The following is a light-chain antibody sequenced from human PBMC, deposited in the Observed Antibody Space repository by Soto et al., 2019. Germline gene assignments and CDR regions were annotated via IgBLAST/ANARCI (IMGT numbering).Light chain of an antibody. CDR3: QPFYNSWT. V-gene: IGKV1-33*01. Sequence: DIQMTQCPSSLSASVGDRVTISCRSSQDISNYLNWYQQKPGKAPKLLIFDASNLETGVPSRFSGSGSGTHFTFTITSLQPEDIATYYCQPFYNSWTFCLGTKVDIK. CDR1: QDISNY. J-gene: IGKJ1*01. CDR2: DAS.